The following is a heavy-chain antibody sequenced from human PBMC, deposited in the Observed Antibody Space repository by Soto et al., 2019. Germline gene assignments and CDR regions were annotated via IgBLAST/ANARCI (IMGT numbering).Heavy chain of an antibody. V-gene: IGHV3-33*01. CDR1: GFTFSSYG. D-gene: IGHD6-13*01. J-gene: IGHJ6*02. CDR3: ARDRGSSWYVYYYGMDV. CDR2: IWYDGSNK. Sequence: QVQLVESGGGVVQPGRSLRLSCAASGFTFSSYGMHWVRQAPGKGLEWVAVIWYDGSNKYYADSVKGRFTIPRDNSKNTLYLQMNSLRAEDTAVYYCARDRGSSWYVYYYGMDVWGQGTTVTVSS.